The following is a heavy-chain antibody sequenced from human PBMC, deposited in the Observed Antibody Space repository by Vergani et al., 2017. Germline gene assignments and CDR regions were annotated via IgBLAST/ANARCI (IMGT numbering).Heavy chain of an antibody. Sequence: QVHLEQSGTEVKKPGSSVKVSCKVSGDIFNNYTVTWVRQAPGQGLELMGRIIPIIRLATSAQKFQDRVKITGDTSTNTVYMEMNNLRSEDTAVYYCARVSTGDNSGWEPFDYWGQGTLVTVSS. V-gene: IGHV1-69*02. CDR1: GDIFNNYT. CDR2: IIPIIRLA. CDR3: ARVSTGDNSGWEPFDY. D-gene: IGHD6-19*01. J-gene: IGHJ4*02.